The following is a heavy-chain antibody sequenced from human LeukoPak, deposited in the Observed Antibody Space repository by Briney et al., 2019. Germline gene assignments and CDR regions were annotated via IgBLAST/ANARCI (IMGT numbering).Heavy chain of an antibody. V-gene: IGHV3-64*01. CDR2: ISSNGGST. D-gene: IGHD2-8*01. CDR1: GFTFSSYA. CDR3: ARGHLYGGVY. J-gene: IGHJ4*02. Sequence: PGGSLRLSCAASGFTFSSYAMHWVRQAPGKGLEYVSAISSNGGSTYYANSVKGRFTISRDNSKNTLYLQMGSLRAEDTAVYYCARGHLYGGVYWGQGTLVTVSS.